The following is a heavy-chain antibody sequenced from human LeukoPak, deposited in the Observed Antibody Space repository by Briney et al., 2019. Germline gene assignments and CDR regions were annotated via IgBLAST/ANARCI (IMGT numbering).Heavy chain of an antibody. CDR2: VSASSSYI. CDR3: ARERDCGRASCVAYYFDY. J-gene: IGHJ4*02. CDR1: GFTLTSFG. Sequence: GGSLRLSCAASGFTLTSFGMDWVRQAPGKGLEWVSSVSASSSYIYYADSVKGRFTISRDNAQNSLYLQMNSLRAEDSAVYYCARERDCGRASCVAYYFDYWSQGTLVTVSS. D-gene: IGHD2-2*01. V-gene: IGHV3-21*01.